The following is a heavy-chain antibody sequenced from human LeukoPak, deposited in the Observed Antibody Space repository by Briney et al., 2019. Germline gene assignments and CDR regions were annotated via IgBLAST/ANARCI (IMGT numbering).Heavy chain of an antibody. CDR2: ISYDGSNK. J-gene: IGHJ3*02. V-gene: IGHV3-30*18. CDR1: GFTFSSYG. Sequence: PGGSLRLSCAASGFTFSSYGMHWVRQAPGKGLEWVAVISYDGSNKYYADSVKGRFTISRDNSKNTLYLQMNSLRAEDTAVYYCAKSLWGGSSPDAFDIWGQGTMVTVSS. D-gene: IGHD6-13*01. CDR3: AKSLWGGSSPDAFDI.